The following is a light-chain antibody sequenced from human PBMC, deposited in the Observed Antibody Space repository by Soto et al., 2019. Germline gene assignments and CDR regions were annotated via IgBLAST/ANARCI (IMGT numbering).Light chain of an antibody. V-gene: IGLV1-40*01. J-gene: IGLJ3*02. Sequence: QSVLTQPPSVSGAPGQRVTISCTGSSSNIGAGYDAHWYQQLPGIAPKLLIYGNNNRPSGVLDRFSGSKSGTSASLAITGLQAEDEADYYCQSYDTSLSAWVFGGGTKLTV. CDR1: SSNIGAGYD. CDR3: QSYDTSLSAWV. CDR2: GNN.